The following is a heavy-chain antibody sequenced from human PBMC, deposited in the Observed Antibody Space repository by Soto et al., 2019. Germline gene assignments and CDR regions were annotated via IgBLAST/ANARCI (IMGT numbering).Heavy chain of an antibody. CDR3: ARTYGSGRGYYYYGMDA. CDR1: GFTFSSYG. D-gene: IGHD3-10*01. Sequence: LRLSCAASGFTFSSYGMHWVRQAPGKGLEWVAVIWYDGSNKYYADSVKGRFTISRDNSKNTLYLQMNSLRAEDTAVYYCARTYGSGRGYYYYGMDAWGQGTTVTVSS. CDR2: IWYDGSNK. J-gene: IGHJ6*02. V-gene: IGHV3-33*01.